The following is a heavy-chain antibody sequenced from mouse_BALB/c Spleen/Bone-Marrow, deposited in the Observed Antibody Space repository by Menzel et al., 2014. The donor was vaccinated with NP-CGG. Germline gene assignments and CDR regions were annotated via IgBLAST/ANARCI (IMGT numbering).Heavy chain of an antibody. CDR2: IWGDGSI. CDR1: GFSLTNYG. V-gene: IGHV2-3*01. CDR3: AKWDHYGNFYAMDY. J-gene: IGHJ4*01. Sequence: VNVVESGPGLVAPSQNLSITCTVSGFSLTNYGVSWVHQPPGKGLEWLGVIWGDGSINYHSAHISRLSISKDNSKSQVFLKLNSLQIDDTATYYCAKWDHYGNFYAMDYWGQGTSVTVSS. D-gene: IGHD2-1*01.